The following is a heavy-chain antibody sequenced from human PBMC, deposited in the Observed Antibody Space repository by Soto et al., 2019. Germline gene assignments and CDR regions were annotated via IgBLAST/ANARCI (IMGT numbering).Heavy chain of an antibody. CDR1: VFTFSSYA. V-gene: IGHV3-23*01. CDR3: ANGAQREILVYFDY. D-gene: IGHD6-25*01. J-gene: IGHJ4*02. CDR2: ISGSGVST. Sequence: PVGSLRLSCAASVFTFSSYAMSWVRHSPGKGLEWVSAISGSGVSTYYADSVKGRFTISRDNSKNTLYLQMNSLRAEDTAVYYCANGAQREILVYFDYWGQGTLVPVPS.